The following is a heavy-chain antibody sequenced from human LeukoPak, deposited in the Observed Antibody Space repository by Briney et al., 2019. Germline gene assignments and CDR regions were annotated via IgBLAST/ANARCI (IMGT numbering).Heavy chain of an antibody. Sequence: PGGSLRLSCAASGFTFSSYSMNWVRQAPGKGLEWVSSISSSSSYIYYADSVKGRFTISRDNAKNSLYLQMNSLRAEDTAVYYCARVGGGYCSGGSCSYYYYYGMDVWSQGTTVTVSS. V-gene: IGHV3-21*01. J-gene: IGHJ6*02. D-gene: IGHD2-15*01. CDR3: ARVGGGYCSGGSCSYYYYYGMDV. CDR1: GFTFSSYS. CDR2: ISSSSSYI.